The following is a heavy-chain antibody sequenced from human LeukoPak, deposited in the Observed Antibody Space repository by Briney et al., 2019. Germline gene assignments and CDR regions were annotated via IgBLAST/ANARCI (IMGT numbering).Heavy chain of an antibody. J-gene: IGHJ4*02. V-gene: IGHV4-39*01. Sequence: SETLSLTCTVSGGSTSSSNYYWGWIRQPPGKGLEWIGGIHYSGNTYYNPSLKSRVTISVDTSKNQFSLKLSSVTAADTAVYYCAVLEDYYDILTGYYPFDYWGQGTLVTVSS. CDR1: GGSTSSSNYY. CDR2: IHYSGNT. CDR3: AVLEDYYDILTGYYPFDY. D-gene: IGHD3-9*01.